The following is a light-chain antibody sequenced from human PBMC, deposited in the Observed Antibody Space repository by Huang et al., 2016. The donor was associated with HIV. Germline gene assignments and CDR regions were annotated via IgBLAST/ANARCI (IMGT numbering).Light chain of an antibody. Sequence: DIQLTQSPSSLSASVGDRVAITCHTSQFVGTYLNWYQQKPGKAPKLVIHGASSFHGVLPSRFICSGAGTDFTLTIDGLQPEDFATYYCQQCYLAPLTFGGGTKVEI. CDR3: QQCYLAPLT. CDR2: GAS. V-gene: IGKV1-39*01. J-gene: IGKJ4*01. CDR1: QFVGTY.